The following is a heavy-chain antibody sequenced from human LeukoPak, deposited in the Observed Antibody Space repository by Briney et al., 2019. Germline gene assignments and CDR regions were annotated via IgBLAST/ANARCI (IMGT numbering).Heavy chain of an antibody. V-gene: IGHV3-23*01. J-gene: IGHJ4*02. CDR3: AKDGVGGALGY. CDR2: ISAGGGSS. Sequence: GGSLRLSCAASGFTLSNYAMTWVRQAPGKGLEWVSRISAGGGSSYHADSVKGRFTISRDNSKSTLYLQMNSLRAEDTALYFCAKDGVGGALGYWGQGTLVTVSS. D-gene: IGHD2-21*01. CDR1: GFTLSNYA.